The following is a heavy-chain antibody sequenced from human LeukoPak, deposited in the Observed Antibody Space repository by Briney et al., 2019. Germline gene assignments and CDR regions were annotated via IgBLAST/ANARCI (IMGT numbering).Heavy chain of an antibody. CDR3: ERYYYDSSGYYYYFDY. J-gene: IGHJ4*02. CDR2: MNPNSGNT. D-gene: IGHD3-22*01. CDR1: GYTFTSYD. V-gene: IGHV1-8*01. Sequence: ASVKVSCKAAGYTFTSYDINWVRQATGQGLEWMGWMNPNSGNTAYAQKFQGRVTMTRNTSISTAYMELSSVRSEDTAVYYCERYYYDSSGYYYYFDYWGQGTLVTVSS.